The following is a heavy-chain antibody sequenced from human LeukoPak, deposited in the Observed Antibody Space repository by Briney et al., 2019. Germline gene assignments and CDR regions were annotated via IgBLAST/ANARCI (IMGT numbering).Heavy chain of an antibody. CDR3: ARSAGNVLTGYYSYFDY. D-gene: IGHD3-9*01. V-gene: IGHV3-30*02. CDR2: IRYDGSNK. Sequence: GSLRLSCAASGFTFSSYDIHWVRQAPGKGLEWVAFIRYDGSNKYYADSVKGRFTISRDNSKNTLYLQMNSLRAEDTAVYYCARSAGNVLTGYYSYFDYWGQGILVTVSS. CDR1: GFTFSSYD. J-gene: IGHJ4*02.